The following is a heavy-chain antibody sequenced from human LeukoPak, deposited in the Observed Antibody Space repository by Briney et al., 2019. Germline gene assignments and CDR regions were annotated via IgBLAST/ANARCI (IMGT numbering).Heavy chain of an antibody. CDR2: ISYDGSNK. Sequence: PGGSLRLSCAASGFTFSSYAMHWVRQAPGKGLEWVAVISYDGSNKYYADSVKGRFTISRDNSKNTLYLQMNSLRAEDTAVYYCASPPTYYYDSSDYPVDYWGQGTLVTVSS. V-gene: IGHV3-30-3*01. CDR1: GFTFSSYA. J-gene: IGHJ4*02. CDR3: ASPPTYYYDSSDYPVDY. D-gene: IGHD3-22*01.